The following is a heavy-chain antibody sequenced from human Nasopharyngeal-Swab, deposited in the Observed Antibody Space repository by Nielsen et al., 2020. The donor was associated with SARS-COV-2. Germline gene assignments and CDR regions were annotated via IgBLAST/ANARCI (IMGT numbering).Heavy chain of an antibody. J-gene: IGHJ5*02. CDR3: AKESDVLTGTAYNWFGP. V-gene: IGHV3-23*01. CDR2: ISGRGDVT. Sequence: GGSLRLSCIGSGFTFNYTMAWVRQAPGKGLEWVSAISGRGDVTSYADSVKGRFTVSRDNSKNTLYLQMNSLRAEDTAVYYCAKESDVLTGTAYNWFGPWGQGTLVTVSS. CDR1: GFTFNYT. D-gene: IGHD3-9*01.